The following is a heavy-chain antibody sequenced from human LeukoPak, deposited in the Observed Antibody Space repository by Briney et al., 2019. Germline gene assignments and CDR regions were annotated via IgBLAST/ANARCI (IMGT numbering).Heavy chain of an antibody. V-gene: IGHV3-48*03. CDR2: ISSSGSTI. D-gene: IGHD6-13*01. CDR1: GFSFSSYE. Sequence: WGSLRLSCVASGFSFSSYEMNWVRQAPGKGLEWVSYISSSGSTIYYADSVKGRFTISRDSAKNSLYLQMNSLRAEDTAVYYCARVLRGQQLDHWGQGTLVTVSS. CDR3: ARVLRGQQLDH. J-gene: IGHJ4*02.